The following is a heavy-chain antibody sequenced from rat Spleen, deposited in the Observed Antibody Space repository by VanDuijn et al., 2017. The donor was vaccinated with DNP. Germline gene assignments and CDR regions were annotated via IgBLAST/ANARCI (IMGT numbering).Heavy chain of an antibody. J-gene: IGHJ4*01. V-gene: IGHV5-20*01. CDR3: TKDLQWYAMDA. CDR1: GFTFSDYC. Sequence: EVQLVESGGDLVQPGRSMKLSCAASGFTFSDYCMAWVLQAPTKGLEWVAAISYDGASTYYLDSVKGRFTISRDNAENTVYLQMNSLRSEDTATYYCTKDLQWYAMDAWGQGTSVTVSS. D-gene: IGHD1-1*01. CDR2: ISYDGAST.